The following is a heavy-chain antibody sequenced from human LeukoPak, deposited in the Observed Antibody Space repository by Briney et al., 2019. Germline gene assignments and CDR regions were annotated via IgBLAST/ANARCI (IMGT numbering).Heavy chain of an antibody. Sequence: PSETLSLTCAVYGGSFSGYYWNWIRQPPGKGLEWIGEINHSGSTNYNPSLKRRVTMSLDTSKNQVSLRMSSVTAADTAVYYCARHPFATPFDHWGRGILLTVSS. J-gene: IGHJ4*02. V-gene: IGHV4-34*01. D-gene: IGHD2-2*01. CDR3: ARHPFATPFDH. CDR1: GGSFSGYY. CDR2: INHSGST.